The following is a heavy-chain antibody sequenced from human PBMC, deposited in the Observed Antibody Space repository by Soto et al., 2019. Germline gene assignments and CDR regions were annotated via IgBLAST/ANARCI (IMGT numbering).Heavy chain of an antibody. V-gene: IGHV4-39*01. CDR3: ARHSLALRKNNWFDP. D-gene: IGHD3-3*02. CDR1: GDSIISSDFY. Sequence: SETLSLTCTVSGDSIISSDFYWGWVRQPPGKGLEWIGSIFYLGSSYYNPSLKSRVTMSVGTSKNQFSLRLRSVTAADTALYFCARHSLALRKNNWFDPWGQGIMVTVSS. J-gene: IGHJ5*02. CDR2: IFYLGSS.